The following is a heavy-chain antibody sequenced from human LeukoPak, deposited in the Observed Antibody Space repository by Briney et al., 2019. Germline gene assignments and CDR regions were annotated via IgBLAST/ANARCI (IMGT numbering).Heavy chain of an antibody. J-gene: IGHJ4*02. Sequence: GASVKVSCKASGYTFTGNYIHGVRQAPGQGLEWMGWINPNSGGTNYAQKFQGRVTMTRDTSISTAYMELSRVRSDDTAVYYCVRDDYDYWGQGTLVTVSS. V-gene: IGHV1-2*02. CDR3: VRDDYDY. CDR1: GYTFTGNY. D-gene: IGHD3-16*01. CDR2: INPNSGGT.